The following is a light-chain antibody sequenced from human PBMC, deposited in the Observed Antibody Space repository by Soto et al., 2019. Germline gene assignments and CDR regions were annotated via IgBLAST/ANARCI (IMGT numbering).Light chain of an antibody. Sequence: LTQPPSASGTPGQRVTISCSGSSSNLGSNSVNWYQQRPGSAPTIVIYEHNQRPSGVPDRFSGSTDGSSNSASLTISGLQTEDEADYYCQSYDSSFVLFGGGTKVTVL. V-gene: IGLV6-57*02. CDR1: SSNLGSNS. J-gene: IGLJ2*01. CDR3: QSYDSSFVL. CDR2: EHN.